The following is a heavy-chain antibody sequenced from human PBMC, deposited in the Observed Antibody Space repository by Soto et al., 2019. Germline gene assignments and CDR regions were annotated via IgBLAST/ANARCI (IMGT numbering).Heavy chain of an antibody. CDR1: GFTFSRYW. Sequence: GGSLRLSCAASGFTFSRYWMSWVRQAPGKGLEWVANIKQDGSEESYVDSVRGRFTVSRDNAKNSLYLQMNSLRAEDTAVYYCVRDVIGFWSGYYTGCFDYWGQGILVTVSS. J-gene: IGHJ4*01. D-gene: IGHD3-3*01. CDR2: IKQDGSEE. CDR3: VRDVIGFWSGYYTGCFDY. V-gene: IGHV3-7*01.